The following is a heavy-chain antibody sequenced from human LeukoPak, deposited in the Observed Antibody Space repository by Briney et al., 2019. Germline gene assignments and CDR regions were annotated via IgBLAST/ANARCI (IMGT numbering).Heavy chain of an antibody. CDR1: GGSISSYY. CDR3: ARASYYYDSSGYRAEYFQH. D-gene: IGHD3-22*01. Sequence: ASETLSLTCTVSGGSISSYYWSWIRQPPGKGLERIGYIYYSGSTNYNPSLKSRVTISVDTSKNQFSLKLSSVTAADTAVYYCARASYYYDSSGYRAEYFQHWGQGTLVTVSS. V-gene: IGHV4-59*01. CDR2: IYYSGST. J-gene: IGHJ1*01.